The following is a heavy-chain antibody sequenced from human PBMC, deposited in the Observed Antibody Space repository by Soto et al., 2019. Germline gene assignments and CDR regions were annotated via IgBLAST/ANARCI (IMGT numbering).Heavy chain of an antibody. V-gene: IGHV1-18*01. Sequence: QVQLVQSGAEVKKPGAAVKVSFKASGYTFTSYVSSGVRQAPGQGLEWMGWISAYNGNTNYAQKIQGRVTMTTDTSTSIAYMELRSLRSDDTAVYYCARDRIVVPAAIKRYGMDVWGQGTTVTVSS. CDR1: GYTFTSYV. D-gene: IGHD2-2*02. CDR2: ISAYNGNT. CDR3: ARDRIVVPAAIKRYGMDV. J-gene: IGHJ6*02.